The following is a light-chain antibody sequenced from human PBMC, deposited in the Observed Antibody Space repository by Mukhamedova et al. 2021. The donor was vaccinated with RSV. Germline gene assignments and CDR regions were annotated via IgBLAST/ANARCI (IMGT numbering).Light chain of an antibody. CDR2: AAS. Sequence: GEVPKLLIYAASTLQSGVPSRFSGSGSGTDFTLTISGLQPEDVATNYCQRYNSVQFTLGPGTKVDLK. J-gene: IGKJ3*01. V-gene: IGKV1-27*01. CDR3: QRYNSVQFT.